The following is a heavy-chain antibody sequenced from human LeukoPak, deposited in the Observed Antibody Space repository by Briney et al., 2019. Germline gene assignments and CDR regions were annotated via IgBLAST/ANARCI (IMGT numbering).Heavy chain of an antibody. CDR1: GYTFTSYD. Sequence: ASVKVSCKASGYTFTSYDINWVRQATGQGLEWMGWMNPNSGNTGYAQKFQGRVTMTRNTSISTAYMELSSLRSEDTAVYYCATLEVPRAYDFPVFVGFDPWGQGTLVTVSS. V-gene: IGHV1-8*01. J-gene: IGHJ5*02. D-gene: IGHD3-3*01. CDR3: ATLEVPRAYDFPVFVGFDP. CDR2: MNPNSGNT.